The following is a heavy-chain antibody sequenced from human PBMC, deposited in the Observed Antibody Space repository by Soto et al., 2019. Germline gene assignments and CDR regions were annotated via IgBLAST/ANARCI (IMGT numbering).Heavy chain of an antibody. CDR2: ISGSGGST. Sequence: GGSLRLSCAASGFTFSSYAMSWVRQAPGKGLEWVSAISGSGGSTYYADSVKGRFTISRDNSKNTLYLQMNSLRAEDTAVYYCAKDHRPGKQQLVPGNPGYYYYYYGMDVWGQGTTVTVSS. D-gene: IGHD6-13*01. CDR1: GFTFSSYA. CDR3: AKDHRPGKQQLVPGNPGYYYYYYGMDV. V-gene: IGHV3-23*01. J-gene: IGHJ6*02.